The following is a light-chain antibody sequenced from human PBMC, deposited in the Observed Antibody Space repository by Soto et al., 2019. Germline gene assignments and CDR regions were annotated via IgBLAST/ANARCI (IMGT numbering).Light chain of an antibody. CDR3: HQYNSYPWT. CDR2: KSS. J-gene: IGKJ1*01. Sequence: DIQMTQSPSTLSASVGDRVTITCRASQNIRAWLAWYQQKPGKAPKLLIYKSSNLYSGVPSRSSGSASRTECTLTSSSLQPDDFAIYYCHQYNSYPWTFGQGTKVDIK. V-gene: IGKV1-5*03. CDR1: QNIRAW.